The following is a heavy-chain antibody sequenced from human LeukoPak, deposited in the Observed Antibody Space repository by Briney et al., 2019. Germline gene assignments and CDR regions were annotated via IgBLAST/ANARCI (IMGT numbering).Heavy chain of an antibody. V-gene: IGHV4-59*01. Sequence: PSETLSLTCSVSGGSISSDNWSWIRQPPGKGLEWIGYIYYSGSTNYNPSLKSQVTISVDTSKNQFSLKLSSVTAADTAVYYCARGVIQLSTDAFDIWGQGTMVTVSS. CDR1: GGSISSDN. CDR2: IYYSGST. J-gene: IGHJ3*02. CDR3: ARGVIQLSTDAFDI. D-gene: IGHD5-18*01.